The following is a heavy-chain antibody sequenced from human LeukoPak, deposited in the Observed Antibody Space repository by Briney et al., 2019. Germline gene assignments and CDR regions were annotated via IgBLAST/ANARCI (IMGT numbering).Heavy chain of an antibody. Sequence: SETLSLTCTVSGGSISSYYWSWIRQPPGKGLEWIGYIHYRGSTNYNPSLKSRVTISVDSSKNQSSLRLSSLTAADTAVYYCARSVLGYSYGLHIDYWGQGNLVTVSS. CDR1: GGSISSYY. V-gene: IGHV4-59*01. CDR2: IHYRGST. CDR3: ARSVLGYSYGLHIDY. D-gene: IGHD5-18*01. J-gene: IGHJ4*02.